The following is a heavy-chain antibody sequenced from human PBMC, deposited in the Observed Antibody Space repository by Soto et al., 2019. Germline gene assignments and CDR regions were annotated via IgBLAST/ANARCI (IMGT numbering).Heavy chain of an antibody. CDR2: ISYDGSNK. V-gene: IGHV3-30*18. CDR1: GFTFSSYG. Sequence: GGSLRLSCAASGFTFSSYGMHWVRQAPGKGLEWVAVISYDGSNKYYADSVKGRFTISRDNSKNTLYLQMNSLRAEDTAVYYCAKVEGIQLWLHRLDYWGQGTLVTVSS. CDR3: AKVEGIQLWLHRLDY. J-gene: IGHJ4*02. D-gene: IGHD5-18*01.